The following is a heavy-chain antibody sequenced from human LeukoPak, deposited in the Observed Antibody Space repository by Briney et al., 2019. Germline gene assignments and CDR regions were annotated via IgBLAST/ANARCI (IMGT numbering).Heavy chain of an antibody. V-gene: IGHV3-7*01. CDR3: ARTRNYYGSGSYSDY. CDR1: GFTFSSYW. CDR2: IKQDGSEK. Sequence: GGSLRLSCAASGFTFSSYWMSWVRQAPGKGLEWVANIKQDGSEKYYVDSVKGRVTISRDNAKDSLYLQMNSLRAGDTAVYYCARTRNYYGSGSYSDYWGQGTLVTVSS. D-gene: IGHD3-10*01. J-gene: IGHJ4*02.